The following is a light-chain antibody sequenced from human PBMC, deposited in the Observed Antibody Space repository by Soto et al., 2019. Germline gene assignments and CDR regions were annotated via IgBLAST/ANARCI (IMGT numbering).Light chain of an antibody. Sequence: EIVLTLSPGTLSLYPGERATLSCRASQSVSSSYLAWYQQKPGQAPRLLIYGASSRATGIPDRFSGSGSGTDFTLTISRLEPEDFAVYYCQQRSKWPPWTFGQGTKVDIK. CDR1: QSVSSSY. V-gene: IGKV3D-20*02. J-gene: IGKJ1*01. CDR3: QQRSKWPPWT. CDR2: GAS.